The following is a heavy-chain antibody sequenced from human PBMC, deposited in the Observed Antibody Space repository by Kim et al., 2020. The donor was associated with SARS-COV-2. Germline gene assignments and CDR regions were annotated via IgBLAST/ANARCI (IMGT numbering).Heavy chain of an antibody. V-gene: IGHV4-31*03. J-gene: IGHJ3*01. Sequence: SETLSLTCTVSGGSISSGGYYWSWIRQHPGKGLEWIGYIYYSGSTYYNPSLKSRVIISVDTSKNQFFLKLSSVTDADTAVYYCARAPNMMVVVMAFDVWGQEKMVTVAS. CDR1: GGSISSGGYY. CDR2: IYYSGST. D-gene: IGHD3-22*01. CDR3: ARAPNMMVVVMAFDV.